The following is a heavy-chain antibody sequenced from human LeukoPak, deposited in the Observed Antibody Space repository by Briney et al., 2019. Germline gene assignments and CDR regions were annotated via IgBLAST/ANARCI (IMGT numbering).Heavy chain of an antibody. V-gene: IGHV3-23*01. Sequence: GGSLRLSCAASGFSFNNYAMAWVRQVPGKGLEWVSSISARLDSTYYADSVKGRFTISRDNSKNTLYLQMNSLRAEGTAIYYCAKRQVPSALGSFDFWGQGTLVTVSS. D-gene: IGHD3-10*01. CDR1: GFSFNNYA. CDR3: AKRQVPSALGSFDF. CDR2: ISARLDST. J-gene: IGHJ4*02.